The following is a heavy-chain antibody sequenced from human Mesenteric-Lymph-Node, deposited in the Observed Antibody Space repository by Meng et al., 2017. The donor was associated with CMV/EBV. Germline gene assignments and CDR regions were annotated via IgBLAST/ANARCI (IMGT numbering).Heavy chain of an antibody. D-gene: IGHD3-16*01. CDR1: GFTFSNYA. CDR2: ITSSGGST. J-gene: IGHJ4*02. CDR3: AKSPVGEGVFDS. Sequence: GGSLRLSCAASGFTFSNYAMNWVRQAPRRGLEWASFITSSGGSTYYADSVRGRFTIPRDNSKNTLYLQMNSLRAEDTAVYYCAKSPVGEGVFDSWGQATLVTVSS. V-gene: IGHV3-23*01.